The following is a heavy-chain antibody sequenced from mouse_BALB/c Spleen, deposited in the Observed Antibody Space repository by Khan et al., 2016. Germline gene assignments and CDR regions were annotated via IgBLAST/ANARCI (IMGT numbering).Heavy chain of an antibody. Sequence: EVELVESGGGLVQPGGPRKLSCADSGFTFSYFGMHWVRQAPEKGLEWLAFISSGSRAIYYSDKVKGGFTISRDNPKNTLLLQMTRIRSEDTAMYYWGRRDYWGQGTTLTVSS. CDR2: ISSGSRAI. J-gene: IGHJ2*01. CDR1: GFTFSYFG. CDR3: GRRDY. V-gene: IGHV5-17*02.